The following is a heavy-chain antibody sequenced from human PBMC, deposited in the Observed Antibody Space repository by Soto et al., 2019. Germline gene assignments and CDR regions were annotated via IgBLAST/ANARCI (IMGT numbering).Heavy chain of an antibody. D-gene: IGHD2-2*01. CDR1: GGTFSNHA. Sequence: ASVKVSCKASGGTFSNHAITWVRQAPGQGLEWMGWISAYNGNTNYAQKLQDRVTMTTDTSTSTAYMELRSLRSDDTAVYYCARDVPWLDPWGQGTLVTVSS. V-gene: IGHV1-18*01. CDR2: ISAYNGNT. CDR3: ARDVPWLDP. J-gene: IGHJ5*02.